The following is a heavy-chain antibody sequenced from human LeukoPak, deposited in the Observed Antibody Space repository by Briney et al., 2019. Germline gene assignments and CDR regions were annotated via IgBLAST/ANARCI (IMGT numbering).Heavy chain of an antibody. Sequence: GESLRLSCTASGFTVNSNYMNWVRQSPGKGLEWLAFLYSGGSTDYADSVQGRFTISRDNSKNPLFLQMNGLRAEDTAVYYCATSESYCLEYWGQGTLVTVSS. CDR1: GFTVNSNY. J-gene: IGHJ4*02. V-gene: IGHV3-53*01. CDR2: LYSGGST. CDR3: ATSESYCLEY. D-gene: IGHD1-26*01.